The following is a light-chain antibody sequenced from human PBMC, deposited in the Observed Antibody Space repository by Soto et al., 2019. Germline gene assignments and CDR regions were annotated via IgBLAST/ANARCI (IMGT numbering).Light chain of an antibody. Sequence: EIVMTQSPATLSVSPGGGAALSCRASQSVSSNLAWYQQKPGQAPRLLIYGASTRATGIPGRFSGSGSGTEFTLTISSLQSEDFAVYYCQQYSVWPLTFGGGTKVDIK. CDR2: GAS. CDR1: QSVSSN. V-gene: IGKV3-15*01. CDR3: QQYSVWPLT. J-gene: IGKJ4*01.